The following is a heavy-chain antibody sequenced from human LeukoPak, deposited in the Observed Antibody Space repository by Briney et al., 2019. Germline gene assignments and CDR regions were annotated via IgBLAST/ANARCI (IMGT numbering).Heavy chain of an antibody. Sequence: SETLSLTCTVSGGSFSSSDYYWGWIRQPPGEGLEWIGSIYYSGSTYYNPSLKSRVTISVDTSKNQFSLKLSSVTAADTAVYYCARVRDSSGWTDYWGQGTLVTVSS. V-gene: IGHV4-39*07. J-gene: IGHJ4*02. CDR2: IYYSGST. CDR3: ARVRDSSGWTDY. D-gene: IGHD6-19*01. CDR1: GGSFSSSDYY.